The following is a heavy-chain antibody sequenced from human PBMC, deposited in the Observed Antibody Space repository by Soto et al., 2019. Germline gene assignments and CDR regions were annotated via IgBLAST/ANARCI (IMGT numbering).Heavy chain of an antibody. D-gene: IGHD5-18*01. J-gene: IGHJ4*02. Sequence: SVKVSCKASGGTFSSYAISWVRQAPGQGLEWMGGIIPISGTANYAQKFQGRVTITADESTSTAYMELSSLRSEDTAVYYCARAGSTAMSMHDYWGQGTLVTVSS. CDR3: ARAGSTAMSMHDY. V-gene: IGHV1-69*13. CDR1: GGTFSSYA. CDR2: IIPISGTA.